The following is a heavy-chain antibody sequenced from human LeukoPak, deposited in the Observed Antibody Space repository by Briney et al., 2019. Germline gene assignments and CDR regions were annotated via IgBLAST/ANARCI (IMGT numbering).Heavy chain of an antibody. J-gene: IGHJ2*01. Sequence: NPGGSLRLSCAASGFSFSNYGMNWVRQAPGKGLEWVGRIKSKTDGGTTDYAAPVKGRFTTSRDDSKSTLYLQMNSLKTEDTAVYYCTTGEVGAALSYDWYFDLWGRGTLVTVSS. CDR1: GFSFSNYG. CDR2: IKSKTDGGTT. D-gene: IGHD1-26*01. V-gene: IGHV3-15*01. CDR3: TTGEVGAALSYDWYFDL.